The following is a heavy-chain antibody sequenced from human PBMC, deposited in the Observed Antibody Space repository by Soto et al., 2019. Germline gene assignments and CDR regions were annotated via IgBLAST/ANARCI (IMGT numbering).Heavy chain of an antibody. CDR1: GGSISSGGYY. CDR3: ARGRAGFSWSGRRDNWFDP. V-gene: IGHV4-31*03. Sequence: SETLSLTCTVSGGSISSGGYYWSWIRQHPGKGLEWIGYIYYSGSTYYNPSLKSRVTISVDTSKNQFSLKLSSVTAADTAVYYCARGRAGFSWSGRRDNWFDPWGQVTLVTFSS. CDR2: IYYSGST. D-gene: IGHD3-3*01. J-gene: IGHJ5*02.